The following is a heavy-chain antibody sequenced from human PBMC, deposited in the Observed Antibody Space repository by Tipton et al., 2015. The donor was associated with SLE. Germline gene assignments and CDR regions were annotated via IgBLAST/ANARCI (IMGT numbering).Heavy chain of an antibody. V-gene: IGHV3-23*01. CDR3: AKFHDFWSGYPGF. CDR2: VSGSGDRT. Sequence: SLRLSCAASGFTFSRYWMSWVRQAPGKGLEWVSTVSGSGDRTYYTDPVKGRFTISRDNSKNTLYLQMNSLRAEDTAVYYCAKFHDFWSGYPGFWGQGTLVTVSS. CDR1: GFTFSRYW. D-gene: IGHD3-3*01. J-gene: IGHJ4*02.